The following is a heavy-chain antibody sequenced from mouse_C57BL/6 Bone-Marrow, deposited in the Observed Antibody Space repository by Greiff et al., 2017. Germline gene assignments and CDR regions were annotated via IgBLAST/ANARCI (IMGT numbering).Heavy chain of an antibody. J-gene: IGHJ4*01. V-gene: IGHV5-12*01. CDR1: GFTFSDYY. CDR2: ISNGGGST. CDR3: ARDVDYAMDY. Sequence: EVMLVESGGGLVQPGGSLKLSCAASGFTFSDYYMYWVRQTPEKRLEWVAYISNGGGSTYYPDTVKGRFTISRDNAKNTLYLQMSRLKSEDTAMYYCARDVDYAMDYWGQGTSVTVSS.